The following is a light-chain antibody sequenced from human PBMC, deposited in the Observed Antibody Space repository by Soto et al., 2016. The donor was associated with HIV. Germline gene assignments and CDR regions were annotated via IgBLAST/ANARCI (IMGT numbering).Light chain of an antibody. Sequence: SYVLTQAPSVSVAPGKTARITCGGDNIGSKSVHWYQQKPGQAPVLVVFDNRDRPSGIPERFSGSNSDDAATLTISGTQTMDEADYYCQAWDSGTAVFGGGTKLTVL. CDR1: NIGSKS. CDR3: QAWDSGTAV. V-gene: IGLV3-21*01. CDR2: DNR. J-gene: IGLJ2*01.